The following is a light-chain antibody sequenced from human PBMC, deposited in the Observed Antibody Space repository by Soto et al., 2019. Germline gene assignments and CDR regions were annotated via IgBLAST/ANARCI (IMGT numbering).Light chain of an antibody. CDR3: VSFAGGTYV. Sequence: QSALTQPASVSGSPGQSITISCTGTRSDVGAYNYVSWYQRHPGKAPRLLIYEVNRRPPGVPDRFFGSKSGNTASLTVSGLQAEDEADYYCVSFAGGTYVFGTGTKLTVL. V-gene: IGLV2-8*01. CDR1: RSDVGAYNY. J-gene: IGLJ1*01. CDR2: EVN.